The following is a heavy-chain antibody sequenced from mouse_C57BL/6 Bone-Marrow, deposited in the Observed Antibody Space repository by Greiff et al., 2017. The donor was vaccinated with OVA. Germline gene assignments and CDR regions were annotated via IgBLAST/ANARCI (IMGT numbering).Heavy chain of an antibody. Sequence: VQLQQPGAELVMPGASVKLSCKASGYTFTSYWMHWVKQRPGQGLEWIGEIDPSDSYTNYNQKFKGKSTLTVDKSSSTAYMQLSSLTSEDSAVYYCARSNLGNFAYWGKGTTLTVSS. CDR1: GYTFTSYW. CDR3: ARSNLGNFAY. V-gene: IGHV1-69*01. J-gene: IGHJ2*01. D-gene: IGHD4-1*01. CDR2: IDPSDSYT.